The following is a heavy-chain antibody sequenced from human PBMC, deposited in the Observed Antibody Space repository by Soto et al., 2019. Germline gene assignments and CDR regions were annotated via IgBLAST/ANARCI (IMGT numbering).Heavy chain of an antibody. CDR1: GYTFTSCG. CDR2: ISAYNGNT. J-gene: IGHJ4*02. CDR3: ARDLGIAAENYFDY. Sequence: ASVKVSCKASGYTFTSCGISWVRQAPGQGLEWVGWISAYNGNTNYAQKLQGRVTMTTDTSTSTAYMELRSLRSDDTAVYYCARDLGIAAENYFDYWGQGTLVTVSS. D-gene: IGHD6-13*01. V-gene: IGHV1-18*01.